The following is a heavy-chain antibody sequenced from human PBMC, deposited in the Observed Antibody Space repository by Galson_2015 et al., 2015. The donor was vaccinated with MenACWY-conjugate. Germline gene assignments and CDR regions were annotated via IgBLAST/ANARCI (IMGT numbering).Heavy chain of an antibody. CDR3: ARASLGYGNDFFDL. V-gene: IGHV1-3*01. Sequence: SVKVSCKASGYTFATYAIHWVRQAPGQRLEYLGWINAGNGNTRSAQKLQGRVTITRDTSANTAYMELSSLRSEDTAEYDCARASLGYGNDFFDLWGQGTLVIVSS. CDR2: INAGNGNT. CDR1: GYTFATYA. D-gene: IGHD5-18*01. J-gene: IGHJ4*02.